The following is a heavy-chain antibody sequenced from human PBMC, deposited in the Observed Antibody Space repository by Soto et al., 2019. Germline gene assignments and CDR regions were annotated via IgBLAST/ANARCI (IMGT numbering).Heavy chain of an antibody. V-gene: IGHV5-51*01. Sequence: GESLKISCKGSGYTFTSYWIGWVRQMPGEGLEWMGLIFTRDSETKTSPSFQGHVSFSVDNSINTVYLQWTSLKTTDTGIYFCARGYFDSGHGYDLWGQGTLVTVSS. J-gene: IGHJ5*02. CDR3: ARGYFDSGHGYDL. CDR2: IFTRDSET. CDR1: GYTFTSYW. D-gene: IGHD3-10*01.